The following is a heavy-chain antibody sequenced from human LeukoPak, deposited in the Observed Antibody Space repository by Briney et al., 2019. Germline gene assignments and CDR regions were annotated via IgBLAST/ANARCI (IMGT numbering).Heavy chain of an antibody. CDR1: GFTFSSYW. CDR2: IRSDGSEK. Sequence: GGSLRLSCAASGFTFSSYWMSWFRQAPGKGLEWVANIRSDGSEKYYVDSVKGRFTISRDNAKNSLYLQMNSLRAEDTAVYYCARRYCSGGSCPARHDAFDIWGQGTMVTVSS. CDR3: ARRYCSGGSCPARHDAFDI. V-gene: IGHV3-7*01. D-gene: IGHD2-15*01. J-gene: IGHJ3*02.